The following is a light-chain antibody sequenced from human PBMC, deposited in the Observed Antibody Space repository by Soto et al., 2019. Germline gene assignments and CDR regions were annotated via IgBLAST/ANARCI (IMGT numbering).Light chain of an antibody. CDR2: AVS. J-gene: IGLJ1*01. V-gene: IGLV2-14*01. Sequence: QSVLTQPASVSGSPGQSIAISCTGTSSDVGGYNYVSWYQQHPGKAPKVLFYAVSNRPSGVSNRFSGSKSDNTASLTISGLQAEDEADYFCCSYTNNSTLVFGTGTKVTVL. CDR1: SSDVGGYNY. CDR3: CSYTNNSTLV.